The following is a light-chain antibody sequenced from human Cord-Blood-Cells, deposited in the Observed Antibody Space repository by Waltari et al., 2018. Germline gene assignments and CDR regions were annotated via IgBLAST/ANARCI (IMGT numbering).Light chain of an antibody. J-gene: IGKJ4*01. CDR2: AAS. CDR1: QGISSY. CDR3: QQYYSYPL. V-gene: IGKV1-8*01. Sequence: AIRMTQSPSSLSASTAARVAITCRASQGISSYLAWYQQKPGKAPKLLIYAASTLQSGVPSRFSGSGSGTDFTLTISCLQSEDFATYDCQQYYSYPLFGGGTKVEIK.